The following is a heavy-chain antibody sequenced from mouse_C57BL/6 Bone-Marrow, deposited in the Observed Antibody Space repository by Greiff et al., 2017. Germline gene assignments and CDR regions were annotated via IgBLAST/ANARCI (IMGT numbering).Heavy chain of an antibody. J-gene: IGHJ3*01. CDR2: LDPSDSYS. CDR3: APRRAWFAY. CDR1: GYTFPSYW. Sequence: QVQLQQPGAELVKPGASVKLSCKASGYTFPSYWMQWVKQRPGQGLEWIGELDPSDSYSIYNQKFKGQATLSVDTSFSTAYMQLSSLTSEDAAVYYCAPRRAWFAYWGQGTLVTVSA. V-gene: IGHV1-50*01.